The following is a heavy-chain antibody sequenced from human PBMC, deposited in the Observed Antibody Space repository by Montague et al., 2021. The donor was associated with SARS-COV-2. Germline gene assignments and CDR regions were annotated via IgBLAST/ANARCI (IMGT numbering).Heavy chain of an antibody. V-gene: IGHV2-70*11. CDR3: ARDPSDTYYYNGVDV. CDR1: GFSLSTSGMC. J-gene: IGHJ6*02. Sequence: PALVKPTQTLTLTCTFSGFSLSTSGMCMTWIRQPPGKALEWLARIYWDGDKHYNTSLKSRLTISKDTSKNLVVLTMTNMDPVDTATYYCARDPSDTYYYNGVDVWGRGTTVTVSS. CDR2: IYWDGDK.